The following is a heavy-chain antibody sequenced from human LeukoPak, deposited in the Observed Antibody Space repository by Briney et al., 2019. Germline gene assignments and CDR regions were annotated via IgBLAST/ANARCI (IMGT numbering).Heavy chain of an antibody. CDR3: ARVTPSAAAKRGGYFQH. V-gene: IGHV4-4*02. J-gene: IGHJ1*01. D-gene: IGHD6-13*01. Sequence: SGTLSLTCAVYSGSISTNTWWSWVRQSPGAGLEWIGEISYTGSATYSASLWSRVSISIDKSKNQFSLKLSSVTAADTAVYYCARVTPSAAAKRGGYFQHWGQGTLVTVSS. CDR1: SGSISTNTW. CDR2: ISYTGSA.